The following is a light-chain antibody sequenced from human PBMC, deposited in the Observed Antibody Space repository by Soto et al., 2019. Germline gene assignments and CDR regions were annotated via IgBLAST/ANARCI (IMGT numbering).Light chain of an antibody. V-gene: IGKV4-1*01. Sequence: DIVMTQSADSLAVSLGERATINCKSSQSVLYSSNNKNCLAWYQQKPGQPPKLLIYWASTRESGVPDRFSGSGSGTDFTLTISSLQAEDVAVYYCQQYLGIPRTFGQGTKVEIK. CDR3: QQYLGIPRT. CDR2: WAS. J-gene: IGKJ1*01. CDR1: QSVLYSSNNKNC.